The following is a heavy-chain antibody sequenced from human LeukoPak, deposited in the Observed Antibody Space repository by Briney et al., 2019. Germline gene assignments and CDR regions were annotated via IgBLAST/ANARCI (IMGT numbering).Heavy chain of an antibody. CDR2: IKSKTDGGTI. D-gene: IGHD6-19*01. J-gene: IGHJ4*02. V-gene: IGHV3-15*01. Sequence: GGSLRLSCAAPGFTFSNAWVTWVRQAPGKGLEWVGRIKSKTDGGTIDYAAPVKGRFTISRDDSKNTLYLQMNSLKTEDTAVYYCSARIVVAGTFCWGQGTLVTVSS. CDR1: GFTFSNAW. CDR3: SARIVVAGTFC.